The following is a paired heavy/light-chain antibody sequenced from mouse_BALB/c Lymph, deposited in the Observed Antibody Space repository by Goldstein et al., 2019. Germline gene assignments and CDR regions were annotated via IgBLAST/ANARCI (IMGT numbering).Heavy chain of an antibody. D-gene: IGHD4-1*01. CDR1: GYSFTDYN. CDR2: IDPYNAGP. J-gene: IGHJ4*01. Sequence: EIQLQQSGPELVKPGASVKVSCKASGYSFTDYNVYWVKQSHGESLEWIGSIDPYNAGPIYNQRFKDKATLTVAKSSITAFMHLNSLTSEDSAVYYCARLGLYAMDYWGQGTSVTVSS. V-gene: IGHV1S135*01. CDR3: ARLGLYAMDY.
Light chain of an antibody. CDR3: QQYYSYPWT. V-gene: IGKV8-30*01. Sequence: DIVMSQSPSSLTVSVGEKVTMSCKSSQSLLYSSNQKNYLAWYQQKPGQSPKLLIYWASTRESGVPDRFTGSGSGTDFTLTISSVKAEDLAVYYCQQYYSYPWTFGGGTKLEIK. J-gene: IGKJ1*01. CDR2: WAS. CDR1: QSLLYSSNQKNY.